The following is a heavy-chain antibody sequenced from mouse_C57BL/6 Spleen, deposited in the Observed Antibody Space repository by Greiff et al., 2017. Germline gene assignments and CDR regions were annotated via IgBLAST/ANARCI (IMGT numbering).Heavy chain of an antibody. CDR1: GYTFTDYY. CDR2: INPNNGGT. V-gene: IGHV1-26*01. D-gene: IGHD2-1*01. Sequence: VQLKQSGPELVKPGASVKISCKASGYTFTDYYMNWVKQSHGKSLEWIGDINPNNGGTSYNQKFKGKATLTVDKSSSTAYMELRSLTSEDSAVYYCARGGRNYGNYVGAWFAYWGQGTLVTVSA. J-gene: IGHJ3*01. CDR3: ARGGRNYGNYVGAWFAY.